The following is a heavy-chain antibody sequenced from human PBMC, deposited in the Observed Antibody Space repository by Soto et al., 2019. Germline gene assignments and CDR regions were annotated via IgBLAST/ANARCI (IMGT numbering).Heavy chain of an antibody. J-gene: IGHJ4*02. CDR1: GGSVSSGSYY. D-gene: IGHD3-22*01. Sequence: SETLSLTCTVSGGSVSSGSYYWRWIRQPPGKGLEWIGYIYYSGSTNYNPSLKSRVTISVDTSKNQFSLKLSSVTAADTAVYYCARARYYYDSSGYYSYYFDYWGQGTLVTVSS. CDR3: ARARYYYDSSGYYSYYFDY. V-gene: IGHV4-61*01. CDR2: IYYSGST.